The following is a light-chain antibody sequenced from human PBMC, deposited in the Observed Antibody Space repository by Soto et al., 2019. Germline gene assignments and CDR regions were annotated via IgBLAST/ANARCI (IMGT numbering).Light chain of an antibody. CDR2: AAF. CDR3: QQANSFPWT. J-gene: IGKJ1*01. V-gene: IGKV1-12*02. Sequence: DIQMTQSPSSVSASVGDRVTITCRASQGVNSWLAWYQQKPGKAPTLLIYAAFSLHSGVPSRFSCSGSGPDFTLTISSMQPEDFATYYCQQANSFPWTFGQGTKVEIK. CDR1: QGVNSW.